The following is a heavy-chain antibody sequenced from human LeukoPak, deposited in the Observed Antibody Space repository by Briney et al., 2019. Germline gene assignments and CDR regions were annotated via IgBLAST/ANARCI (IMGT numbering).Heavy chain of an antibody. CDR3: AREPGFDSSGYLNWFDP. V-gene: IGHV4-59*01. J-gene: IGHJ5*02. Sequence: SETLSLTCTVSGGSISGYYWTWIRQPPGKGLEWIGDIHYSGSTNYNPSLKSRVTMSVDTSKRQFALKLSSVTAADTAVYYCAREPGFDSSGYLNWFDPWGQGTLVTVSS. CDR2: IHYSGST. CDR1: GGSISGYY. D-gene: IGHD3-22*01.